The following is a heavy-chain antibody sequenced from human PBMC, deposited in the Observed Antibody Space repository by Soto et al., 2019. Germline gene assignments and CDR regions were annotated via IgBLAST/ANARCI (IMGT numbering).Heavy chain of an antibody. Sequence: GGSLRLSCAASGFTFSSYEMNWVRQAPGKGLEWVSYISSSGSTIYYADSVKGRFTISRDNAKNSLYLQMNSLRAEDTAVYYCASLDSSGYYPGRDDAFDIWGQGTMVTVSS. CDR2: ISSSGSTI. D-gene: IGHD3-22*01. CDR3: ASLDSSGYYPGRDDAFDI. CDR1: GFTFSSYE. J-gene: IGHJ3*02. V-gene: IGHV3-48*03.